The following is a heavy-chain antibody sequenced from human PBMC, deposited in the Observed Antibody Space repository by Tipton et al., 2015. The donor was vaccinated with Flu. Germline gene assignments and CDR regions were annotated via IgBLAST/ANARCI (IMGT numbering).Heavy chain of an antibody. CDR1: GGSISSGSYY. CDR3: ARGSGSGTYVVFDN. CDR2: VYPSGSA. Sequence: TLSLTCTVSGGSISSGSYYWSWIRQPAGKGLEWIGRVYPSGSANYNPSLKSRVTISVDTSKNQFSLNLSSVTAADTAVYYCARGSGSGTYVVFDNWGQGALVTVSS. J-gene: IGHJ4*02. D-gene: IGHD3-10*01. V-gene: IGHV4-61*02.